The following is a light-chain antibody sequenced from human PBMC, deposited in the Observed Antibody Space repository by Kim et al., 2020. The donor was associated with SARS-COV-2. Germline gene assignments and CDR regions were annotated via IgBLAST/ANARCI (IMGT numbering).Light chain of an antibody. CDR3: CSYAGSFSFV. J-gene: IGLJ1*01. Sequence: QSALTQPRSVSGSRGQSVTISCTGTSTDVGAYPYVSWYQQHPGEVPKLMVYDVNQRSSGVPDRFSGSKSGNTASLTISGLQPEDEADYYCCSYAGSFSFVFGLGTKVTVL. CDR1: STDVGAYPY. V-gene: IGLV2-11*01. CDR2: DVN.